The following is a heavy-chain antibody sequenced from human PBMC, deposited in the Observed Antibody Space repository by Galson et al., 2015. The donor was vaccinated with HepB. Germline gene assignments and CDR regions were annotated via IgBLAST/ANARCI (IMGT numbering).Heavy chain of an antibody. CDR1: GFTFNKYG. Sequence: SLRLSCAASGFTFNKYGMHWVRQAPGKGLEWVAVMSYDERGKFYGDSVKGRFTISRDNSKNTLYLQMNSLGAEDTAVYYCVKDRYQEAYGMEVWGQGTTVIVSS. D-gene: IGHD1-26*01. J-gene: IGHJ6*02. V-gene: IGHV3-30*18. CDR2: MSYDERGK. CDR3: VKDRYQEAYGMEV.